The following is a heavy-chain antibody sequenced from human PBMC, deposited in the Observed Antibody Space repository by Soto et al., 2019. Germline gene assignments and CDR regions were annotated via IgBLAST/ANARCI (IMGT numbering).Heavy chain of an antibody. CDR1: GFTFSSYA. Sequence: PGGSLRLSCAASGFTFSSYAMSWARQAPGKGLEWVAVISYDGSNKYCADSVKGRFTISRDNSKNTLYLQMNSLRAEDTAVYYCAKVARGGLLRYFDWLHHKPLDYWGQGTLVTVSS. CDR3: AKVARGGLLRYFDWLHHKPLDY. CDR2: ISYDGSNK. V-gene: IGHV3-30*18. D-gene: IGHD3-9*01. J-gene: IGHJ4*02.